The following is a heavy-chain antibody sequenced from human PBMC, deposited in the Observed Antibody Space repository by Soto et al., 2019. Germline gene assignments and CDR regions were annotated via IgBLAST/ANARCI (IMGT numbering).Heavy chain of an antibody. J-gene: IGHJ3*02. CDR2: ISNDGSRQ. V-gene: IGHV3-30-3*01. CDR1: GFTFSNYA. D-gene: IGHD3-22*01. Sequence: HPGGSLRLSCAASGFTFSNYAVHWVRQAPGKGLEWVALISNDGSRQYYADSVKGRFTISRDNSKNTLYLQMNSLRAEDTAVYYCARTRGIVVIIMDAFDIWGQGTMVTVSS. CDR3: ARTRGIVVIIMDAFDI.